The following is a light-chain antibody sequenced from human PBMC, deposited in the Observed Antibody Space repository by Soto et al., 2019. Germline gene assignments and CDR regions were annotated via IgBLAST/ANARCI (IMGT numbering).Light chain of an antibody. Sequence: EIVLTQSPATLSLSPGERATLSCRASQSVSSYLAWYRQKPGQAPRLLIYDASNRATGIPARFSGSGSGTDFTLTISSLEPEDFAVYYCQQRSKWPITFGQGTRLEIK. CDR3: QQRSKWPIT. CDR2: DAS. CDR1: QSVSSY. V-gene: IGKV3-11*01. J-gene: IGKJ5*01.